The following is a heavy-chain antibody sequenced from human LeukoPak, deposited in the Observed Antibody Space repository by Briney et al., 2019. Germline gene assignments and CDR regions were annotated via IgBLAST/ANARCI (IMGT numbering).Heavy chain of an antibody. CDR2: ISAYNGNT. Sequence: ASVKVSCKASGYIFTNYGINWVRQAPGLGLEWMGWISAYNGNTNYAQKLQGRVTMTTDTSTSTAYMELRSLRSDDTAVYYCARDEVSGDRDFDFWGQGTLVTVSS. CDR3: ARDEVSGDRDFDF. CDR1: GYIFTNYG. V-gene: IGHV1-18*01. J-gene: IGHJ4*02. D-gene: IGHD4-17*01.